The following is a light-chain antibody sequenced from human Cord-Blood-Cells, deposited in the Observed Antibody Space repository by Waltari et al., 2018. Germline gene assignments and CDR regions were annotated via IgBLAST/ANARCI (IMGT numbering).Light chain of an antibody. CDR2: DVS. CDR3: CSYAGSYTFVV. Sequence: QSALTQPRSVSGSPGQSVTISCTGTSSDVGGYNYVSWYQQHLGKAPKLMIYDVSKRPSGVPDRFYGSKSGNTASLTSSGLQADDEADYYCCSYAGSYTFVVFGGGTKLTVL. CDR1: SSDVGGYNY. J-gene: IGLJ2*01. V-gene: IGLV2-11*01.